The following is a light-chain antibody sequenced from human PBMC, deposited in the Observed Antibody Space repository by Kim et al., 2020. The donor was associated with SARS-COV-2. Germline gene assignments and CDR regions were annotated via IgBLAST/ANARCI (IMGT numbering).Light chain of an antibody. CDR2: DTS. Sequence: APGETPPLACRASESVSRYLAWYQQNPGQAPRLLIYDTSNRATGIPDRFSGSGSGTDFTLTISSLEPEDFAVYYCQERSSWPRNTFGQGTKLEI. CDR3: QERSSWPRNT. CDR1: ESVSRY. V-gene: IGKV3-11*01. J-gene: IGKJ2*01.